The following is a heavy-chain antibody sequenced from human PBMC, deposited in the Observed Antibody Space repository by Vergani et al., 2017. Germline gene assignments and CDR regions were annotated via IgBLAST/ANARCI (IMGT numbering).Heavy chain of an antibody. Sequence: QVQLVESGGGVVQPGGSLRLSCAASGFTFNSYGMHWVRQAPGKGLEWVASIRSDESRRYYGDSMGGPFTISRDNSKNTLYLQMKSLRPEDTAVYYCAKEGGGYCSGGTCYPEYWGQGTLVIVSS. J-gene: IGHJ4*02. V-gene: IGHV3-30*02. CDR2: IRSDESRR. CDR3: AKEGGGYCSGGTCYPEY. CDR1: GFTFNSYG. D-gene: IGHD2-15*01.